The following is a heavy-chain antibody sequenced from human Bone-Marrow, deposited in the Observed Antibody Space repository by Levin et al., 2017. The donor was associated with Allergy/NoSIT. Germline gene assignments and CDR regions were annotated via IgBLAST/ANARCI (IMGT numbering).Heavy chain of an antibody. J-gene: IGHJ6*02. CDR2: INPSGGST. CDR1: GYTFTSYY. V-gene: IGHV1-46*01. Sequence: GESLKISCKASGYTFTSYYMHWVRQAPGQGLEWMGIINPSGGSTSYAQKFQGRVTMTRDTSTSTVYMELSSLRSEDTAVYYCARGRAVVVPAATDPYYYYYGMDVWGQGTTVTVSS. D-gene: IGHD2-2*01. CDR3: ARGRAVVVPAATDPYYYYYGMDV.